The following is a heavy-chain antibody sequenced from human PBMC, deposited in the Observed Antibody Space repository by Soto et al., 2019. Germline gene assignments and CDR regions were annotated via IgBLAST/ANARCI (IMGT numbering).Heavy chain of an antibody. J-gene: IGHJ3*02. V-gene: IGHV4-59*01. D-gene: IGHD6-19*01. CDR1: GGSISSYY. Sequence: SETLSLTCTVSGGSISSYYWSWIRQPPGKGLEWIGYIYYSGSTNYNPSLKSRVTISVDTSKNQFSLKLSSVTAADTAVYYCAREVPRTYSSGWTPYDAFDIWGQGTMVTVSS. CDR3: AREVPRTYSSGWTPYDAFDI. CDR2: IYYSGST.